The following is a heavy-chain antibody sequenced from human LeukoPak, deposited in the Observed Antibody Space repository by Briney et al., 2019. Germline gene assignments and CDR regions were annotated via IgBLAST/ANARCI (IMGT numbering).Heavy chain of an antibody. CDR2: ISSNGGST. Sequence: GGSLRLSCSASGFTFSSYAMHWVRQAPGKGLEYVSAISSNGGSTYYADSVKGRFTISRDNSKNTLYLQMSSLRADDTAVYYCVKGGRGAAIKNGMDVWGKGTTVTVSS. D-gene: IGHD2-2*01. CDR3: VKGGRGAAIKNGMDV. V-gene: IGHV3-64D*06. CDR1: GFTFSSYA. J-gene: IGHJ6*04.